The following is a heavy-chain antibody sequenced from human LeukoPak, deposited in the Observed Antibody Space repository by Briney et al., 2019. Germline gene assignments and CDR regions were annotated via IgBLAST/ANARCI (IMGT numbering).Heavy chain of an antibody. CDR1: GYSISSSNW. CDR2: IYYSGST. D-gene: IGHD5-18*01. CDR3: ARDRGGYSYGYRFDP. J-gene: IGHJ5*02. V-gene: IGHV4-28*03. Sequence: SDTLSLTCAVSGYSISSSNWWGWIRQPSGKGLEWIGYIYYSGSTYYNPSLKSRVTMSVDTSKNQFSLKLSSVTAADTAVYYCARDRGGYSYGYRFDPWGQGTLVTVSS.